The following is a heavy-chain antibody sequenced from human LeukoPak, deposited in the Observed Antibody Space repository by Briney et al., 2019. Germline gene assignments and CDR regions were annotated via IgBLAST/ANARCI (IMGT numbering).Heavy chain of an antibody. J-gene: IGHJ5*02. V-gene: IGHV5-51*01. CDR3: ASRRGASGTVNWFDP. CDR1: GYSFTTYW. CDR2: IYPDDSDT. D-gene: IGHD3-10*01. Sequence: GESLKISCETSGYSFTTYWIGWVRQRPGTGLEWVGAIYPDDSDTRYSPSFQGQVAISADRSIRTAYLKWNSLKASDTGMYYCASRRGASGTVNWFDPWGQGTLVTVSS.